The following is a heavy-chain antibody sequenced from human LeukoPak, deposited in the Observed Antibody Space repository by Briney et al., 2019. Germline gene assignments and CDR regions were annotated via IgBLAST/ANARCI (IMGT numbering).Heavy chain of an antibody. CDR1: GYTFTSYG. J-gene: IGHJ5*02. D-gene: IGHD3-10*01. Sequence: ASVKVSCKASGYTFTSYGISWVRQAPGQGLEWMGWISAYNGNTNYAQKLQGRVTMTTDTSTSTAYMELRSLRSDDTAVYYCARDIYYGSGRRINWFDPWGQGTLVTVSS. V-gene: IGHV1-18*01. CDR3: ARDIYYGSGRRINWFDP. CDR2: ISAYNGNT.